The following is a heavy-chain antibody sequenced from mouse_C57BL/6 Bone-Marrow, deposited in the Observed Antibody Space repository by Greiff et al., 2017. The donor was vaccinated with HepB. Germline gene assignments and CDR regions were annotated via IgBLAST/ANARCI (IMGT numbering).Heavy chain of an antibody. CDR2: IYPGDGDT. Sequence: QVQLKESGPELVKPGASVKISCKASGYAFSSSWMNWVKQRPGKGLEWIGRIYPGDGDTNYNGKFKGKATLTADKSSSTAYMQLSSLTSEDSAVYFCARPPNGFYAMDYWGQGTSVTVSS. CDR1: GYAFSSSW. CDR3: ARPPNGFYAMDY. J-gene: IGHJ4*01. V-gene: IGHV1-82*01.